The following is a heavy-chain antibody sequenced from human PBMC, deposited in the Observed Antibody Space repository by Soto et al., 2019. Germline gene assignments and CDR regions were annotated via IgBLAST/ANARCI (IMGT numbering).Heavy chain of an antibody. D-gene: IGHD3-9*01. V-gene: IGHV3-53*01. CDR3: ARRGLRYSYDY. CDR2: IYSGGST. J-gene: IGHJ4*02. CDR1: GFTVSSNY. Sequence: EVQLVESGGGLIQPGGSLRLSCAASGFTVSSNYMSWVRQAPGKGLEWVSVIYSGGSTYYADSAKGRFTISRDNAKNTLYLQMNSLRAEDTAVYYCARRGLRYSYDYWGQGTLVTVSS.